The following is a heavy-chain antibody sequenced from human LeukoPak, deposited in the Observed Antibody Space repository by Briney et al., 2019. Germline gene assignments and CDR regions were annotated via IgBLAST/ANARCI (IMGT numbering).Heavy chain of an antibody. CDR2: ISIGGDTT. V-gene: IGHV3-23*01. D-gene: IGHD4-17*01. CDR3: AKEIRPNDC. J-gene: IGHJ4*02. CDR1: GFTFSSHG. Sequence: GGSLKLSCAASGFTFSSHGMCWVRPAPGRGLERVSSISIGGDTTYSDSVKGRFTISRDNSKNTLYLQLDSLRAEDTAIYYCAKEIRPNDCWGQGTLVTLSS.